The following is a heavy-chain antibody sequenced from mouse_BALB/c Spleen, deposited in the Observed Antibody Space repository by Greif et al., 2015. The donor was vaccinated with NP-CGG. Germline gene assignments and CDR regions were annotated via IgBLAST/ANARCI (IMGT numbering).Heavy chain of an antibody. V-gene: IGHV1-4*01. Sequence: QVQLQQSGAELARPGASVKMSCKASGYTFTSYTTHWVKQRPGQGLEWIGYINPSSGYTNYNQKFKDKATLTADKSSSTAYMQLSSLTSEDSAVYYCARYYGSSYAMDYWGQGTSVTVSS. CDR1: GYTFTSYT. CDR2: INPSSGYT. J-gene: IGHJ4*01. CDR3: ARYYGSSYAMDY. D-gene: IGHD1-1*01.